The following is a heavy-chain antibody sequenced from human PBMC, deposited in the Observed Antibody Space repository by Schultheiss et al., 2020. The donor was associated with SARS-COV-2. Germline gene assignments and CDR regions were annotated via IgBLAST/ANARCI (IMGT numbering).Heavy chain of an antibody. Sequence: SVKVSCKASGGTFSSYAISWVRQAPGQGLEWMGGIIPIFGTANYAQKFQGRVTITADESTSTAYMELSSLRSDDTAVYYCARDRKGGDSSGWYYYYYGMDVWGQGTTVTVSS. V-gene: IGHV1-69*13. CDR1: GGTFSSYA. D-gene: IGHD6-19*01. J-gene: IGHJ6*02. CDR2: IIPIFGTA. CDR3: ARDRKGGDSSGWYYYYYGMDV.